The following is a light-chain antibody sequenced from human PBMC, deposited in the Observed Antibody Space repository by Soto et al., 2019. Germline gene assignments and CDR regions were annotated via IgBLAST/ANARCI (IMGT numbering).Light chain of an antibody. J-gene: IGKJ1*01. Sequence: EIVLTQSPGTLSLSPGERATLSCRASQTVSTFLAWYQQKPGQAPRLIVYDASKRATGIPDRFSGSGSGTDFTLTISRLEPEDFAVYYCHQYDTSRTFGQGTKVDIK. V-gene: IGKV3-20*01. CDR3: HQYDTSRT. CDR2: DAS. CDR1: QTVSTF.